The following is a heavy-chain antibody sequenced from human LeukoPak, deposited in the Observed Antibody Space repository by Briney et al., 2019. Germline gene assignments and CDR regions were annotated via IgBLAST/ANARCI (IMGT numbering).Heavy chain of an antibody. V-gene: IGHV3-64D*06. CDR3: VKVDTALAFDY. Sequence: GGSLRLSCSASGFTFSSYAMHWVRQAPGKGMECVSAISSNGGSTYYADFVKGRFTISRDNSKNTLYLQMSSLRSEFTAVYYCVKVDTALAFDYSGQGTLVTVSS. CDR1: GFTFSSYA. D-gene: IGHD5-18*01. J-gene: IGHJ4*02. CDR2: ISSNGGST.